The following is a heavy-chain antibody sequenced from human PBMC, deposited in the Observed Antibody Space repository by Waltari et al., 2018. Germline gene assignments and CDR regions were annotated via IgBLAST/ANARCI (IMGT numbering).Heavy chain of an antibody. D-gene: IGHD3-10*01. CDR2: IEPNSGGT. J-gene: IGHJ4*02. CDR3: ARARGTMVQGVMGYFDY. CDR1: GYTFTGYY. V-gene: IGHV1-2*06. Sequence: QVQLVQAGAEGKKPGASVTVSCKASGYTFTGYYMQWVRPAAGQGLEWMGRIEPNSGGTKSEQKLQGRVTMTSDTSISTAYMELSRLRSDATAVYYCARARGTMVQGVMGYFDYWGQGTLVTVSS.